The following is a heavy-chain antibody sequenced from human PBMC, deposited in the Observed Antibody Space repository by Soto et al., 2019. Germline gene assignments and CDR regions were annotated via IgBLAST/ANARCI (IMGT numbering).Heavy chain of an antibody. CDR2: INPSGGST. CDR3: ARPSGSYPRGLDAFDI. J-gene: IGHJ3*02. V-gene: IGHV1-46*01. D-gene: IGHD1-26*01. Sequence: ASVKVSCKASGYTFTSYYMHWVRQAPGQGLEWMGIINPSGGSTSYAQKFQGRVTITADESTSTAYMELSSLRSEDTAVYYCARPSGSYPRGLDAFDIWGQGTMVTVSS. CDR1: GYTFTSYY.